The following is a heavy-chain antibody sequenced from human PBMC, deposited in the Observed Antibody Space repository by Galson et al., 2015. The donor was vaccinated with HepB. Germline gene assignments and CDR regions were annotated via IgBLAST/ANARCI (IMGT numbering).Heavy chain of an antibody. CDR2: ISGGSNYI. D-gene: IGHD5-12*01. J-gene: IGHJ4*02. V-gene: IGHV3-21*01. Sequence: SLRLSCAASGFSFSSYYMNWFRQAPGKGLEWVSSISGGSNYINYADSVKGRFTISRDNAKNSLYLQMNSLRVEDTAVYYCARGASGPGHYSGYDYDYWGQGTLVTVSS. CDR1: GFSFSSYY. CDR3: ARGASGPGHYSGYDYDY.